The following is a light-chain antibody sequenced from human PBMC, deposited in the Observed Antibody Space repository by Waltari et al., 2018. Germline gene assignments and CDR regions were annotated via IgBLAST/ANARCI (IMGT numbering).Light chain of an antibody. Sequence: QLVVTQSPSASAPLGASVKLTCTLSSGHSSNIVAWLQQRAAKGPRYLMKVNSDGSHIKGDDIPDRYSGSSSGGERYLTISSLQPDDEADYYCQTGGHGTWVFGGGTTLTVL. CDR1: SGHSSNI. CDR2: VNSDGSH. CDR3: QTGGHGTWV. V-gene: IGLV4-69*01. J-gene: IGLJ3*02.